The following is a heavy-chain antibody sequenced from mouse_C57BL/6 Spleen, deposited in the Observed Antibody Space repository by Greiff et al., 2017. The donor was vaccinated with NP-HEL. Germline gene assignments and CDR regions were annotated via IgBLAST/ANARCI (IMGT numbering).Heavy chain of an antibody. CDR1: GYTFTSYG. CDR3: ARPPGITTVVYWYFDV. J-gene: IGHJ1*03. V-gene: IGHV1-81*01. Sequence: QVQLQQSGAELARPGASVKLSCKASGYTFTSYGISWVKQRTGQGLEWIGEIYPRSGNTYYNEKFKGKATLTADKSSSTAYMELRSLTSEDSAVYFCARPPGITTVVYWYFDVWGTGTTVTVSS. D-gene: IGHD1-1*01. CDR2: IYPRSGNT.